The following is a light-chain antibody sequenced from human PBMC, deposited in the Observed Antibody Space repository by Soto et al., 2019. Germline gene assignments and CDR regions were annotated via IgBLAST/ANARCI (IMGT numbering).Light chain of an antibody. J-gene: IGKJ5*01. V-gene: IGKV3D-15*01. CDR2: GAS. Sequence: EIVMTQSPATLSVSPGERVTLSCRASQSVSGNLAWYQQKPGQAPRLLIYGASTRATGIPVRFSGSGSGTEFSLTINSLQSEDFAVYYCHQYNNWPLTFGQGTRLEIK. CDR3: HQYNNWPLT. CDR1: QSVSGN.